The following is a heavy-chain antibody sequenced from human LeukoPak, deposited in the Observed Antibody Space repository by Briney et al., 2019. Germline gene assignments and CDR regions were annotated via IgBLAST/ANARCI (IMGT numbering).Heavy chain of an antibody. D-gene: IGHD5-12*01. CDR2: IIPIFGTA. CDR1: GGTFSSYA. V-gene: IGHV1-69*01. Sequence: SVKVSCKASGGTFSSYAISWVRQAPGQGLEWMGGIIPIFGTANYAQKFQGRVTITADESTSTAYVELSSLRSEDTAVYYCARPSNIVATSYFDYWGQGTLVTVSS. CDR3: ARPSNIVATSYFDY. J-gene: IGHJ4*02.